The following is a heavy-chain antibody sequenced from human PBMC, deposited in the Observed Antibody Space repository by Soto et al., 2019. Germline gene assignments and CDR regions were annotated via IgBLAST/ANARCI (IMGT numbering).Heavy chain of an antibody. D-gene: IGHD6-19*01. CDR1: GFTFSSYG. CDR2: ISYDGSNK. CDR3: AKVMGIAVAGTGYYYDGMDV. J-gene: IGHJ6*02. Sequence: QVQLVESGGGVVQPGRSLRLSCAASGFTFSSYGMHWVRQAPGKGLEWVAVISYDGSNKYYADSVKGRFTISRDNSKNTLYLQMNSLRAEDTAVYYCAKVMGIAVAGTGYYYDGMDVWGQGTTVTVSS. V-gene: IGHV3-30*18.